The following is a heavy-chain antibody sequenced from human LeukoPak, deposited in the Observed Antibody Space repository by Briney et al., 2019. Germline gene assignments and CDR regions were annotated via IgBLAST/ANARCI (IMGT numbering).Heavy chain of an antibody. CDR1: GGSIRTYY. J-gene: IGHJ6*03. Sequence: SETLSLTCTVSGGSIRTYYWSWIRQPPGKGLEWIGYIYYSGSTNYNPSLKSRVTISVDTSKNQFSLKLSSVTAADTAVYYCARVETSYYYMDVWGKGTTVTVSS. V-gene: IGHV4-59*01. CDR3: ARVETSYYYMDV. CDR2: IYYSGST.